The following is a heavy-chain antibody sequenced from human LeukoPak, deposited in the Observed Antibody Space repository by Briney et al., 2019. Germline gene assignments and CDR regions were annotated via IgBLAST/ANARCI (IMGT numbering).Heavy chain of an antibody. CDR3: ARKALPGNWFDP. V-gene: IGHV4-4*07. Sequence: SETLSLTCSVSGDSISTYYWSWIRQPAGKGLEWIGRIFTSGSTNYNPSLKSRVTMSLDTSKNQFSLKLSSVTAADTAVYYCARKALPGNWFDPWGQGALVTVSS. CDR2: IFTSGST. CDR1: GDSISTYY. J-gene: IGHJ5*02.